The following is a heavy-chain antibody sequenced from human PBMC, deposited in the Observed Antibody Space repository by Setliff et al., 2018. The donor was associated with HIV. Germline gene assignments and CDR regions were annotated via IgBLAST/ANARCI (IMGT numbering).Heavy chain of an antibody. CDR2: ITHSRST. CDR1: TGSFSGYY. J-gene: IGHJ4*02. V-gene: IGHV4-34*01. CDR3: ATGLIMAPDY. Sequence: PSETLSLTCAVYTGSFSGYYWSWIRQPPGKGLEWIGEITHSRSTNYNPSLKSRATISVDTSKNHFSLKLSSVTAADTAVYYCATGLIMAPDYWGQGSLVTVSS. D-gene: IGHD2-8*01.